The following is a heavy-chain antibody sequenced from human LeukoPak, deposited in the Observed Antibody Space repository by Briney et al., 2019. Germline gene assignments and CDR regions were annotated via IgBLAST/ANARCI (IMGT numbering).Heavy chain of an antibody. CDR3: ASRATVTTDRFWFDP. CDR2: INSDGSST. Sequence: GGSLRLSCVASGFTFSNYWMHWVRQAPGKGLVWVSRINSDGSSTSYADSVKGRFTISRDNAKNTLYLQMNSLRAEDTAVYYCASRATVTTDRFWFDPWGQGTLVTVSS. CDR1: GFTFSNYW. D-gene: IGHD4-11*01. J-gene: IGHJ5*02. V-gene: IGHV3-74*01.